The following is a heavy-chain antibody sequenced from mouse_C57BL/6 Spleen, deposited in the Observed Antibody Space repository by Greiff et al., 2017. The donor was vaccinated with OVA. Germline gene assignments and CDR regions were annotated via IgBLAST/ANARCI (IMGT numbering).Heavy chain of an antibody. CDR1: GYTFTEYT. V-gene: IGHV1-55*01. CDR3: AREGYYGYDVAY. Sequence: VQLQQSGAELVKPGASVKLSCKASGYTFTEYTIHWVKQRPGQGLEWIGDIYPGSGSTNYNEKFKGKATLTVDTSSSTAYMQLSSLTSEDSAVYYCAREGYYGYDVAYWGQGTLVTVSA. J-gene: IGHJ3*01. D-gene: IGHD2-2*01. CDR2: IYPGSGST.